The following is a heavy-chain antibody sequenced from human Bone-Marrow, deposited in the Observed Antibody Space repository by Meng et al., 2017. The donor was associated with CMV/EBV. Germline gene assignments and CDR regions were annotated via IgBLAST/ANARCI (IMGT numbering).Heavy chain of an antibody. D-gene: IGHD3-10*01. CDR2: ISSSGTYI. V-gene: IGHV3-21*01. J-gene: IGHJ6*02. CDR1: GFTFSSYS. CDR3: ALSLGSGSSFGMDV. Sequence: GESLKISCAASGFTFSSYSMNWVRQAPGKGLEWVSSISSSGTYIYYADSVKGRFTISRDNAKNSLYLQMNSLRAEDTAVYYCALSLGSGSSFGMDVWGQGTTVTVSS.